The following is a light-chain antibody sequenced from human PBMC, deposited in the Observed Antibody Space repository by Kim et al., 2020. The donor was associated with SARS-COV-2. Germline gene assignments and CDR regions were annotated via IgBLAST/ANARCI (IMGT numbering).Light chain of an antibody. CDR3: QQYRQWPPVT. V-gene: IGKV3-15*01. CDR2: GAS. J-gene: IGKJ1*01. CDR1: QSVDTH. Sequence: EIVMTQFPATLSVSPGERATLSCRASQSVDTHVAWYQQKRGQPPRLLIFGASTRVSGVPDRFSGSGSGTEFTLTITSLQSEDVAVYSCQQYRQWPPVTFGQGTKLEI.